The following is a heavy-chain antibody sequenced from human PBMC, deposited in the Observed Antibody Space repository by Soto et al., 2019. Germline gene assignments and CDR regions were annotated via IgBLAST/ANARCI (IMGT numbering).Heavy chain of an antibody. Sequence: QVQLQESGPGLVKPSVTLSLTCAVSGGSISSSNWWSWVRQPPGKGLEWIGEIDHSGSTNYNPSLKSRVTISVDKSKNQFSLKLSSLSAADTAVYYCARAEPYASSGYYHTLGLDYWGQGTLVTVSS. CDR3: ARAEPYASSGYYHTLGLDY. J-gene: IGHJ4*02. CDR2: IDHSGST. V-gene: IGHV4-4*02. CDR1: GGSISSSNW. D-gene: IGHD3-22*01.